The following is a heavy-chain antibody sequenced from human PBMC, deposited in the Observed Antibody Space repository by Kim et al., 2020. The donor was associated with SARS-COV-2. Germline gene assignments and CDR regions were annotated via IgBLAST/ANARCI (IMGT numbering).Heavy chain of an antibody. V-gene: IGHV4-39*01. CDR2: VYYSGNT. CDR3: ARQGAQSSSWYVSVRRYYFDY. Sequence: SETLSLTCTVSGGSIRSSSYYWGWVRQPPGKGLEWIGTVYYSGNTYYNPSLKSRVTISVDTSKNQFSLKLSSVTAADTAVYYCARQGAQSSSWYVSVRRYYFDYWGQGTLVTVSS. D-gene: IGHD6-13*01. CDR1: GGSIRSSSYY. J-gene: IGHJ4*02.